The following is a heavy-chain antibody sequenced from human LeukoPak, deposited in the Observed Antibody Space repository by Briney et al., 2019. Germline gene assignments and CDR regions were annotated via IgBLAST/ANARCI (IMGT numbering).Heavy chain of an antibody. V-gene: IGHV4-34*01. CDR1: GGSFSGYY. Sequence: SETLSPTCAVYGGSFSGYYWSWIRQPPGKGLEWIGEINHSGSTNYNPSLKSRVTISVDTSKNQFSLKLSSVTAADTAVYYCARGPNYDILTGSPRGWFDPWGQGTLVTVSS. J-gene: IGHJ5*02. CDR3: ARGPNYDILTGSPRGWFDP. D-gene: IGHD3-9*01. CDR2: INHSGST.